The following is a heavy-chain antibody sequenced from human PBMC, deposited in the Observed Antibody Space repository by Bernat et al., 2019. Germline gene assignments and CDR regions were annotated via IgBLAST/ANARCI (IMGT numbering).Heavy chain of an antibody. V-gene: IGHV6-1*01. D-gene: IGHD3-22*01. CDR2: TYYRSQWHY. Sequence: QIQLHQSGPGLLRPSQILSLTCAISGDTVSSNNAAWDWIRQSPSRGLEWLGRTYYRSQWHYDYAASVKSRITVNPDTSKNQFSLKLRSVTPDDTAIYYCTRTRSGANGGDYWGQGTLVTVSS. CDR3: TRTRSGANGGDY. J-gene: IGHJ4*02. CDR1: GDTVSSNNAA.